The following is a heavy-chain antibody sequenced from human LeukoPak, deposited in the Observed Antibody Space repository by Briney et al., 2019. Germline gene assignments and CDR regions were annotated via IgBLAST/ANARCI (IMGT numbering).Heavy chain of an antibody. D-gene: IGHD2-15*01. CDR1: GFTFSSSG. V-gene: IGHV3-33*01. J-gene: IGHJ1*01. CDR3: ARDRCSGGSCDSGAEYFQH. CDR2: IWYEGSME. Sequence: GGSLRVSCAASGFTFSSSGMHWVRQVPGKGLGWVAVIWYEGSMEYYADSVKGRFTISRDNSKNTLYLQMNSLRAEDTAVYYCARDRCSGGSCDSGAEYFQHWGQGTLVTVSS.